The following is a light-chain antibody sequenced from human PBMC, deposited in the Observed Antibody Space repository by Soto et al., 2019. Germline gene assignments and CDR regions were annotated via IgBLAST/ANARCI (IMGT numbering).Light chain of an antibody. V-gene: IGKV1-5*01. CDR2: DAS. CDR3: QQYKSFST. CDR1: QSISTW. J-gene: IGKJ1*01. Sequence: DLQMTQSPSTLSASVGDRVTITCRASQSISTWLAWYQQKPGKAPYLLIFDASTLESGVPSRFSGSGSETEFTLTISSLQPDDFATYYCQQYKSFSTFGQGTKVELK.